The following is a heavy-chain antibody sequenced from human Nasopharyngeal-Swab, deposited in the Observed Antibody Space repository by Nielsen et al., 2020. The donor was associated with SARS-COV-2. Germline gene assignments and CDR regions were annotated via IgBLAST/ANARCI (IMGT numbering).Heavy chain of an antibody. V-gene: IGHV1-69*04. CDR3: ARDSWFGELGNAFDI. J-gene: IGHJ3*02. Sequence: SVKVSCKASGGTFSSYAISWVRQAPGQGLEWMGRIIPILGIANYAQKFQGRVTITADKSTSTAYMELSSLRSEDTAVYYCARDSWFGELGNAFDIWGQGTTVTVSS. CDR2: IIPILGIA. CDR1: GGTFSSYA. D-gene: IGHD3-10*01.